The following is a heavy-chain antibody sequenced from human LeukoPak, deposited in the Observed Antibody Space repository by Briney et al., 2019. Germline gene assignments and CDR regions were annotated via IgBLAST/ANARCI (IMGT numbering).Heavy chain of an antibody. CDR2: ISGSTGST. J-gene: IGHJ4*02. V-gene: IGHV3-23*01. CDR1: EFTFEKYA. CDR3: AKVLAGAGTRPLGY. D-gene: IGHD1-26*01. Sequence: GGSLRLSCAASEFTFEKYAMSWVRQAPGKGLEWVSLISGSTGSTYYADSVQGRFTISRDNSKNTLFLQLNILRAEDTAVYYRAKVLAGAGTRPLGYWGQGTLVTVSS.